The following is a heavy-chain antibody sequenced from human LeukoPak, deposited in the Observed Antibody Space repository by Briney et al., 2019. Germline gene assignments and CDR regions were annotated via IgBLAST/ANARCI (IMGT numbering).Heavy chain of an antibody. Sequence: GGSLRLSCAASGFTFSSCGMHWVRQAPGKGLEWVAVIWYDGSNKYYADSVKGRFTISRDNSKNTLYLQMNSLRAEDTAVYYCAGNYYDSSGYYASLDYWGQGTLVTVSS. CDR2: IWYDGSNK. CDR3: AGNYYDSSGYYASLDY. J-gene: IGHJ4*02. V-gene: IGHV3-33*01. D-gene: IGHD3-22*01. CDR1: GFTFSSCG.